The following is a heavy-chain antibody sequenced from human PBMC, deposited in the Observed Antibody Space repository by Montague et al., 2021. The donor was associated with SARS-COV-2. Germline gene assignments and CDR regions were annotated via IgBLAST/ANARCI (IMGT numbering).Heavy chain of an antibody. V-gene: IGHV4-34*01. CDR1: GGSFSDYH. CDR2: INHGGST. CDR3: ARGGPGY. J-gene: IGHJ4*02. D-gene: IGHD1-1*01. Sequence: SETLSLTCAVYGGSFSDYHWTWIRRSPGGGLEWIGQINHGGSTKYNPSLRSRVTISIDTSTNQLSVKLTSMTAADTAVDYCARGGPGYWGQGTLVTVSS.